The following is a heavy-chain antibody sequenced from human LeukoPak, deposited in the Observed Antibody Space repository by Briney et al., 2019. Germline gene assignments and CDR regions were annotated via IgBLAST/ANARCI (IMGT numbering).Heavy chain of an antibody. CDR1: GFPFSRYW. CDR2: ISGDGTIK. Sequence: GGSLRLSCEPSGFPFSRYWMLWVRQAPGKGLVWVSRISGDGTIKTYADFVRGRFIVSRDNTKHILYLQMNSLKVEDTATYFCSRSQFDYWGQGVLVTVSS. CDR3: SRSQFDY. V-gene: IGHV3-74*03. J-gene: IGHJ4*02.